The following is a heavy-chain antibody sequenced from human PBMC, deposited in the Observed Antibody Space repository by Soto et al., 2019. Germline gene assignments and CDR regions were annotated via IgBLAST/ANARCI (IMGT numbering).Heavy chain of an antibody. CDR2: INQNGSII. V-gene: IGHV3-7*01. CDR1: AFTFNNYW. CDR3: ATLHDTGD. Sequence: EVPLVESGGGLVQPGGSLRLSCTASAFTFNNYWISWVRQTPGKGLEWVANINQNGSIIYYLDSVKGRFTISRDNAKNSLYLQMNSLRVDDTAVYYCATLHDTGDWGRGTLVTVSS. J-gene: IGHJ4*02. D-gene: IGHD3-10*01.